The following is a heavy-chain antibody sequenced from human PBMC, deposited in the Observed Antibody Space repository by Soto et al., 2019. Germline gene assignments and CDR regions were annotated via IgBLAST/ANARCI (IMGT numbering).Heavy chain of an antibody. Sequence: QVRLVQSGAEVKEPGDSVRVSCEASGYTFTAYHIHWVRQAPGQGLGWMGWINPKFGDTGYGQDFQGRVSMTSDMSISTVYMELSRLTSDDMAIYYCARNMDYYYGRGSGNGHGVWGQGTTVTVFS. D-gene: IGHD3-10*02. V-gene: IGHV1-2*02. CDR2: INPKFGDT. CDR3: ARNMDYYYGRGSGNGHGV. J-gene: IGHJ6*02. CDR1: GYTFTAYH.